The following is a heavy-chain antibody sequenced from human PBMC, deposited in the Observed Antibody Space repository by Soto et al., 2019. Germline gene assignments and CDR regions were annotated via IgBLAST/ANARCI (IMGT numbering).Heavy chain of an antibody. V-gene: IGHV1-8*01. CDR2: INPNSGNI. CDR3: ARGRASGSYYLLDY. D-gene: IGHD3-10*01. Sequence: ASVKVSCKASGNTFTSYDINWVRQATGHGLEWMGWINPNSGNIGYAQKFQGRATMTRDTAIRTAYTEVSRLRSDDTAVYYCARGRASGSYYLLDYWGQGTLVTVSS. J-gene: IGHJ4*02. CDR1: GNTFTSYD.